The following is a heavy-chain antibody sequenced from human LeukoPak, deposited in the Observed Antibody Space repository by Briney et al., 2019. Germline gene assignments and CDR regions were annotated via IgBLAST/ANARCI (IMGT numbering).Heavy chain of an antibody. J-gene: IGHJ5*02. V-gene: IGHV4-61*02. CDR3: ARDDRTRDWFDP. Sequence: SETLSLTCTVSGGSISSGSYHWSWIRQPAGKGLEWIGRIYTSGSTNYNPSLKSRVTISVDTSKNQFSLKLSSVTAADTAVYYCARDDRTRDWFDPWGQGTLVTVSS. CDR1: GGSISSGSYH. D-gene: IGHD1-14*01. CDR2: IYTSGST.